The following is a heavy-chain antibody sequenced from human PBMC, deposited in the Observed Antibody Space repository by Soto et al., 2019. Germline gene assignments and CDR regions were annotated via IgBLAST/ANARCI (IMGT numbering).Heavy chain of an antibody. J-gene: IGHJ3*02. CDR1: GFTLGDYY. V-gene: IGHV3-72*01. Sequence: EVQLVESGGGLVQPGGSLRLSCAASGFTLGDYYMDWGRQAPGKGLEWVGRSRSKARGYTTEYAASVTGRFTVSRDESKNSFYLQMNSLKSEDTALYYCVRGFNSFDIWGQGTLLTVSS. CDR3: VRGFNSFDI. CDR2: SRSKARGYTT.